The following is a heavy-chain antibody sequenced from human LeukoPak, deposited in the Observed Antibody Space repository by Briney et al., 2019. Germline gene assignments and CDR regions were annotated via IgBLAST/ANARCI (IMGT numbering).Heavy chain of an antibody. Sequence: SETLSLTCAHYVGSFSGYYWSWIRQPPGKGLGWIGEINHSGSTNYNTSLKSRVTISVNTSKNQFSLKLSSVTAADTAVYYCARGRISRYGSGRRSGVIDYWGQGTLVTVSS. CDR3: ARGRISRYGSGRRSGVIDY. J-gene: IGHJ4*02. CDR2: INHSGST. CDR1: VGSFSGYY. D-gene: IGHD3-10*01. V-gene: IGHV4-34*01.